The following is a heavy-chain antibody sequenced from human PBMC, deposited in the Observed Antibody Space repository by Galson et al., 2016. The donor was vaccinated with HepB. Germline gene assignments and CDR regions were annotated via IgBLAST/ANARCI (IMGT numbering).Heavy chain of an antibody. CDR1: GFNFNDFS. J-gene: IGHJ1*01. V-gene: IGHV3-48*01. CDR2: ISGTGSRI. Sequence: SLRLSCAVSGFNFNDFSMNWIRQAPGKGLEWLSYISGTGSRILYADSVKGRFTISKDKAKLSLYLQMSSLRVEDTAVYYSARDLTPRGFSYSFWGQGTLVAVSS. D-gene: IGHD3-10*01. CDR3: ARDLTPRGFSYSF.